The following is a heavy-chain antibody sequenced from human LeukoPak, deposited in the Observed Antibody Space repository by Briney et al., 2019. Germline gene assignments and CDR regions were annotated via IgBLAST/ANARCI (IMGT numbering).Heavy chain of an antibody. CDR3: ARLWVPPSTKYSGSYYDDY. V-gene: IGHV1-69*04. D-gene: IGHD1-26*01. J-gene: IGHJ4*02. Sequence: ASVKVSCKASGGTFSSYAISWVRQAPGQGLEWMGRIIPILGIANYAQKFQGRVTITADKSTSTAYMELSSLRSEDTAVYYCARLWVPPSTKYSGSYYDDYWGQGTLVTVSS. CDR2: IIPILGIA. CDR1: GGTFSSYA.